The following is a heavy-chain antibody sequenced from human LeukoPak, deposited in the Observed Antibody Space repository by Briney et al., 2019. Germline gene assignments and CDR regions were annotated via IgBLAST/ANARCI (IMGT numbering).Heavy chain of an antibody. J-gene: IGHJ4*02. D-gene: IGHD3-10*01. CDR2: IYYSGST. CDR1: GGSISSYY. CDR3: ARGGSYFDY. Sequence: PSETLSLTCTVSGGSISSYYWSWIRQPPGKGLEWIGYIYYSGSTNYNPSLKSRVTISVDTSKNQYSLKLSSVTAADTAVYYCARGGSYFDYWGQGTLVTVSS. V-gene: IGHV4-59*01.